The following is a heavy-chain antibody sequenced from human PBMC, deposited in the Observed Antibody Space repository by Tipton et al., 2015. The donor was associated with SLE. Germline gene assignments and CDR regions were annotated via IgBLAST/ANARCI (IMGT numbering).Heavy chain of an antibody. V-gene: IGHV4-4*07. J-gene: IGHJ5*02. CDR2: FYTSGST. Sequence: TLSLTCTVSGGSISSYYWSWIRQPAGKGLEWIGRFYTSGSTNYNPSLKSRVTMSVDTSKNQFSLKLSSVTAAGTAVYYCARDQGAGSSGNWFDPWGQGTLVTVSS. CDR1: GGSISSYY. CDR3: ARDQGAGSSGNWFDP. D-gene: IGHD6-13*01.